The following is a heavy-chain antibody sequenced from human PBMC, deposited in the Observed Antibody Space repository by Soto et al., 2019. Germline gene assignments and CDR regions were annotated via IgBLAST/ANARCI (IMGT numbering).Heavy chain of an antibody. CDR3: ARALTVRGDDFWSGYYPYYYYYYMDV. Sequence: QVQLVQSGAEVKKPGASVKVSCKASGYTFTSYDINWVRQATGQGLEWMGWMNPNSGNTGYAQKLQGRVTMTRNTSISTAYMELSSLRSEDTAVYYCARALTVRGDDFWSGYYPYYYYYYMDVWGKGTTVTVSS. J-gene: IGHJ6*03. V-gene: IGHV1-8*01. D-gene: IGHD3-3*01. CDR1: GYTFTSYD. CDR2: MNPNSGNT.